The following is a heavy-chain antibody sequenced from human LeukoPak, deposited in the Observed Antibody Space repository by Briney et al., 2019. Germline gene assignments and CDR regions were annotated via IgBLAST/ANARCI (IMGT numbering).Heavy chain of an antibody. Sequence: GSLRLSCTASGXTFSTSNMNWVRQPPGKGLEWIGEIYHSGSTNYNPSLKSRVTISVDKSKNQFSLKLSSVTAADTAVYYCARFSSSTWVFDLWGHGTLVTVSS. D-gene: IGHD6-13*01. CDR1: GXTFSTSNM. CDR2: IYHSGST. J-gene: IGHJ4*01. V-gene: IGHV4-4*02. CDR3: ARFSSSTWVFDL.